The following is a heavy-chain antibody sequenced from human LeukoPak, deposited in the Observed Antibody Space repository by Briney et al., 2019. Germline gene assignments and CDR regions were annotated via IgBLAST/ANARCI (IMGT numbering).Heavy chain of an antibody. CDR3: AREPRGPLKDAFDI. CDR1: GFTFSSYW. J-gene: IGHJ3*02. V-gene: IGHV3-7*03. CDR2: IKQDGSEK. Sequence: GGSLRLSCAASGFTFSSYWTSWVRQAPGKGLERVANIKQDGSEKYYVDSVKGRFTISRDNAKNSLYLQMNSLRAEDTAVYYCAREPRGPLKDAFDIWGQGTMVTVSS.